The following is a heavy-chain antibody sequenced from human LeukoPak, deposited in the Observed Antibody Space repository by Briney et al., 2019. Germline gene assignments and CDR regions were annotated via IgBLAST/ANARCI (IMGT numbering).Heavy chain of an antibody. Sequence: ASVKVSCKASGYTFTSYYMHWVRQAPGQGLEWMGIINPSGGSTSYAQKFQGRVTMTRDTSTSTVYMELSSLRSEDTAVYYCARACIAAAGYYYYYGMDVWGQGTTVTVSS. D-gene: IGHD6-13*01. CDR3: ARACIAAAGYYYYYGMDV. CDR1: GYTFTSYY. J-gene: IGHJ6*02. CDR2: INPSGGST. V-gene: IGHV1-46*01.